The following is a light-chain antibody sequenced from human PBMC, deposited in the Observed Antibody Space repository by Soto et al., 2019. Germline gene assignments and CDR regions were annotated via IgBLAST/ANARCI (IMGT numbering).Light chain of an antibody. CDR2: DTS. CDR3: HQYDNWWT. V-gene: IGKV3D-20*01. J-gene: IGKJ1*01. CDR1: QSVSSSY. Sequence: VVLTHSPATLSFSPGEIGTLSFWASQSVSSSYVSWYQHKPGLAPRLLIHDTSSRAIGIPDRLSGSGSETDFTLTISSLQPEDFAVYYCHQYDNWWTFGQGTKVDIK.